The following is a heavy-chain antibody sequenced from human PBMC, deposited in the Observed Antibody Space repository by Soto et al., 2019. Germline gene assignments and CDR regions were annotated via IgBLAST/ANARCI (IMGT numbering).Heavy chain of an antibody. Sequence: GGSLRLSCAASGFTFSSYSMNWVRQAPGKGLEWVSSISSSSSYIYYADSVKGRFTISRDNAKNSLYLQMNSLRAEDTAVYSFARDTPAGGADAFDIWGQGTMVTVSS. CDR1: GFTFSSYS. V-gene: IGHV3-21*01. CDR3: ARDTPAGGADAFDI. D-gene: IGHD3-10*01. J-gene: IGHJ3*02. CDR2: ISSSSSYI.